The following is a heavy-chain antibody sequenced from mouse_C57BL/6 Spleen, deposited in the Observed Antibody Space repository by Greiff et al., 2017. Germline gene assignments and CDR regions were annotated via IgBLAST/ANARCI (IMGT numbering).Heavy chain of an antibody. D-gene: IGHD2-4*01. CDR1: GYTFTSHW. J-gene: IGHJ3*01. Sequence: VMLVESGPELVRPGASVKISCKAPGYTFTSHWMQWVRQRPGQGLEWIGEIFPGSGSTYYNEKFKGKATLTVDTSSSPAYLQLSSLTSEDSAVYFCERGIYYDCGFAYWGQGALVTVSA. V-gene: IGHV1-56*01. CDR3: ERGIYYDCGFAY. CDR2: IFPGSGST.